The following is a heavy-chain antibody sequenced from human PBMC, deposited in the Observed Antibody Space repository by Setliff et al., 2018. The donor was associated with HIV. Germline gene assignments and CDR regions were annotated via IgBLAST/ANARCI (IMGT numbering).Heavy chain of an antibody. D-gene: IGHD5-12*01. J-gene: IGHJ4*01. CDR3: ARDARWLQFPYFDY. Sequence: SETLSLTCTVSGGSITSGNYLWTWIRQPAGKGLECIGHIYTDGSTNYNPSFRSRVTISVDSSKNQFSLKLSSVTAADTAVYYCARDARWLQFPYFDYWGQGTLVTVSS. CDR1: GGSITSGNYL. V-gene: IGHV4-61*09. CDR2: IYTDGST.